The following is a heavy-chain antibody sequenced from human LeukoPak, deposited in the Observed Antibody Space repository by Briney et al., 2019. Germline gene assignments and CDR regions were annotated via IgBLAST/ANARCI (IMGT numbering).Heavy chain of an antibody. D-gene: IGHD3-3*01. J-gene: IGHJ4*02. CDR3: ASRFSGDY. CDR1: GFVIANYW. Sequence: TGGSLRLSCAASGFVIANYWMSWVRQAPEKGLEWVADIKQGGSEKLYVDSVKGRFTISRDNSKNTLYLQMNSLRAEDTAVYYCASRFSGDYWGQGTLVTVSS. CDR2: IKQGGSEK. V-gene: IGHV3-7*03.